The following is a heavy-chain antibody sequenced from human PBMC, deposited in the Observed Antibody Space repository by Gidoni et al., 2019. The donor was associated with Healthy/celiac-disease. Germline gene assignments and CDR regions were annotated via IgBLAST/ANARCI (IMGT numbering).Heavy chain of an antibody. J-gene: IGHJ4*02. CDR1: GGSISSGGYS. V-gene: IGHV4-30-2*01. CDR2: IYHSGST. CDR3: ARGIIGYSGYDFPHNRLVGFDY. Sequence: QLQLQESGSGLVKPSQTLSLTRAVPGGSISSGGYSWSCIRQPPGKGLEWIGYIYHSGSTYYNPSLKSRVTISVDRSKNQFSLKLSSVTAADTAVYYCARGIIGYSGYDFPHNRLVGFDYWGQGTLVTVSS. D-gene: IGHD5-12*01.